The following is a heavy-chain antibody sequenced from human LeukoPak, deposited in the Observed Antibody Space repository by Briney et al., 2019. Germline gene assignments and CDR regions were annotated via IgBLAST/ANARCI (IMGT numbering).Heavy chain of an antibody. V-gene: IGHV1-24*01. CDR3: ATALYCSSTSCFWYHEVSWFDP. Sequence: GASVKVSCKVSVYTLTELSMHWVRQAPGKGLEWMGGFYPEDGETIYAQKFQGRVTMTEDTSTDTAYMELSSLRSEDTAVYYCATALYCSSTSCFWYHEVSWFDPWGQGTLVTVSS. J-gene: IGHJ5*02. D-gene: IGHD2-2*01. CDR1: VYTLTELS. CDR2: FYPEDGET.